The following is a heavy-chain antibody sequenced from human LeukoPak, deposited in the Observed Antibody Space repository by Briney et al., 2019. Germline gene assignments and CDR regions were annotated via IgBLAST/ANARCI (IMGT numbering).Heavy chain of an antibody. CDR2: SIPYFGTA. J-gene: IGHJ6*04. CDR1: GGTCSSYD. CDR3: ARDAVPDRPFSGMDV. Sequence: SVKVSCKASGGTCSSYDISWVRQPPAQGLEWMGVSIPYFGTANYAQKFQGRITLTADKFTSTAYMELSSLRSEDTAVYYCARDAVPDRPFSGMDVWGKGTTVTVSS. V-gene: IGHV1-69*06. D-gene: IGHD2-2*01.